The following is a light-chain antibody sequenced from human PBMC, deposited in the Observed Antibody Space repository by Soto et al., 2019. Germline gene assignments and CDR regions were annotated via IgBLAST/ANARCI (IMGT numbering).Light chain of an antibody. V-gene: IGKV3-11*01. Sequence: EIVLTQSPATLSLSPGERATLSCRASQSVTNSLAWYQQKPGQAPRLLVYDASNRATGIPTRFSGSGSGTDFTLTISNLEPEDFAVYYCEYYGSSITFGGGTKVEIK. CDR2: DAS. CDR3: EYYGSSIT. J-gene: IGKJ4*01. CDR1: QSVTNS.